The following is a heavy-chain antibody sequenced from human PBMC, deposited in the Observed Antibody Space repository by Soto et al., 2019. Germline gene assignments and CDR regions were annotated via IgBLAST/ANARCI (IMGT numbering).Heavy chain of an antibody. D-gene: IGHD6-19*01. J-gene: IGHJ5*02. V-gene: IGHV1-2*02. CDR1: GYSFTDYY. CDR3: ARGGGSGWHGYWFDP. CDR2: MNPNSDGA. Sequence: QVHLVQSGAEVKEPGASVKVSCKASGYSFTDYYIHWVRQAPGQGLEWMGWMNPNSDGANYAQKFRGRVTMTRDKSLRTAYMEVKRLTSDYTAVYFCARGGGSGWHGYWFDPWGQGTLVTVSS.